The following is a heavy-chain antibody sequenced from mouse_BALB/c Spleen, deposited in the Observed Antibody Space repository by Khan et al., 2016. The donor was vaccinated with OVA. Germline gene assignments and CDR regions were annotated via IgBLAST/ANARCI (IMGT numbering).Heavy chain of an antibody. CDR2: IDPFSGRT. J-gene: IGHJ3*01. D-gene: IGHD2-2*01. V-gene: IGHV1S135*01. Sequence: VQLKESGPELMKPGASVKISCKASGYSFTSYYIHWVMQSHGKSLEWIGYIDPFSGRTTYNQKFKGKATLTVDKSSSTAHIHLSNLTSEDSAVYYCTRQGYVALFTYWGQGTLVTVSA. CDR1: GYSFTSYY. CDR3: TRQGYVALFTY.